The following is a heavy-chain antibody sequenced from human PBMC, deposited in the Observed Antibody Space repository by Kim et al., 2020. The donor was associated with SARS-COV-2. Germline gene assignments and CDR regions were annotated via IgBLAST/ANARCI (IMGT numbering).Heavy chain of an antibody. CDR2: IYHTGSS. Sequence: SETLSLTCAVSGDSISNGDYSWSWLRQPPGKGLEYIGYIYHTGSSHYNPSLRGRVLLSVDKSKNQFSLRINSVTAADTAVYFCARAPKGDGFIFGFLDS. CDR1: GDSISNGDYS. CDR3: ARAPKGDGFIFGFLDS. D-gene: IGHD3-3*02. J-gene: IGHJ5*01. V-gene: IGHV4-30-2*01.